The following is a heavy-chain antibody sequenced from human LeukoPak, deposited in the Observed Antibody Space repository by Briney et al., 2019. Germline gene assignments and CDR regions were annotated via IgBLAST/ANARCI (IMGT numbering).Heavy chain of an antibody. CDR3: AGDYTALH. V-gene: IGHV3-21*04. CDR2: ISSSSSYT. D-gene: IGHD2-21*02. Sequence: TGGSLRLSCAASGFTFSSYSMNWVRQAPGKGLEWVSSISSSSSYTYYADSVKGRFTISRDNSKNTLYLQLNSLRAEDTAVYFCAGDYTALHWGQGSLVTVSS. CDR1: GFTFSSYS. J-gene: IGHJ4*02.